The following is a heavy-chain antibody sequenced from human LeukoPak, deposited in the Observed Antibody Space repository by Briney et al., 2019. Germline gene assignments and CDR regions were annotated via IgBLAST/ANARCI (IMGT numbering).Heavy chain of an antibody. CDR1: GFTFDDYA. Sequence: PGRSLRLSCAASGFTFDDYAMHWVRQVPGKGLEWVSGISWNSGSIDYADSVKGRFIISRDNAKSSLYLQMNSLRAEDTALYYCAKDTALRYFDYFDYWGQGTLVTVSP. CDR2: ISWNSGSI. J-gene: IGHJ4*02. V-gene: IGHV3-9*01. CDR3: AKDTALRYFDYFDY. D-gene: IGHD3-9*01.